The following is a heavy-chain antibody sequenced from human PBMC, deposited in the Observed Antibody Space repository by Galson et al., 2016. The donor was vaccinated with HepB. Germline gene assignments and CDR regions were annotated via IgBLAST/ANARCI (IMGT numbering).Heavy chain of an antibody. CDR3: TIDLGLHQWPIGLPPGTLLPEHL. CDR1: RFSLSDYY. CDR2: ISDNNTYA. J-gene: IGHJ6*01. D-gene: IGHD2-8*01. Sequence: SLRLSCAASRFSLSDYYMNCVRQAPGRGLEWVSYISDNNTYAKYADSVKGRFTNSRDNAKNSLYLKMDSLRAEDRAVYYCTIDLGLHQWPIGLPPGTLLPEHLWG. V-gene: IGHV3-11*06.